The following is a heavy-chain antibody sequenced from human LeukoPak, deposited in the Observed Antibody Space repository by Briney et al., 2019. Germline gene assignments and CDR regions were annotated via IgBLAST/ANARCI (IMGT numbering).Heavy chain of an antibody. CDR1: VGSICTYY. CDR2: INHSGST. D-gene: IGHD6-19*01. CDR3: ARGALAVAVDY. V-gene: IGHV4-34*01. Sequence: SETLTLTCTASVGSICTYYWSWIRQPLGKGLEWIGDINHSGSTNYNPSLKSRLTISVDTSKNQFSLKLSAVTAADTALYYCARGALAVAVDYWGQRIIVSVSS. J-gene: IGHJ4*01.